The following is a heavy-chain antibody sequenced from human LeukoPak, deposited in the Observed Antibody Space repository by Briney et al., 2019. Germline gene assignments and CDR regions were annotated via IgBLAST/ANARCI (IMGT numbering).Heavy chain of an antibody. CDR3: AREVTMVRGPFDY. Sequence: SETLSLTCTVSGGSVSSGSHYWNWIRQSPGRGLEWIGHIYYRGTTNYTPSLKSRVTISVDTSMNQFSLRLSSVTAADTAVYYCAREVTMVRGPFDYWGQGTLVTVSS. CDR1: GGSVSSGSHY. V-gene: IGHV4-61*01. CDR2: IYYRGTT. J-gene: IGHJ4*02. D-gene: IGHD3-10*01.